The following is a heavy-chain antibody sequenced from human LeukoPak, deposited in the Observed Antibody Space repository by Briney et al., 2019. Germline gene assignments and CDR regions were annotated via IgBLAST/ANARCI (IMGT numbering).Heavy chain of an antibody. CDR2: ISPYNGNT. Sequence: ASEKVSCKASGYSFTGYGISWVRQAPGQGLEWMGSISPYNGNTKYAERFQDRFIMTTDTSTNTAYMELRSLRSDDTAVFYCARDQYDSVWGSYRPYFDYWGQGTLVTVSA. J-gene: IGHJ4*02. D-gene: IGHD3-16*02. V-gene: IGHV1-18*04. CDR3: ARDQYDSVWGSYRPYFDY. CDR1: GYSFTGYG.